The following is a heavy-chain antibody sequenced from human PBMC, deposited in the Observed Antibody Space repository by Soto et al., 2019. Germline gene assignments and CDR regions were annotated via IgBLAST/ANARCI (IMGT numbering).Heavy chain of an antibody. V-gene: IGHV4-34*01. Sequence: QVQLQQWGAGLLKPSETLSLTCAVYGGSFSGYYWSWIRQPPGKGLEWIGEINHSGSTNYNPSLKSRVTISVDTYKNQFSLKLSSVTAADTAVYYCARGYRNDYMWGSYRSGFDYWGQGTLVTVSS. J-gene: IGHJ4*02. CDR2: INHSGST. CDR3: ARGYRNDYMWGSYRSGFDY. CDR1: GGSFSGYY. D-gene: IGHD3-16*02.